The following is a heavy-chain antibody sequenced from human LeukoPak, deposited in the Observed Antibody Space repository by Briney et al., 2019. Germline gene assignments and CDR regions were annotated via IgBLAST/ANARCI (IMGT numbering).Heavy chain of an antibody. CDR1: GFTFTSFA. CDR2: IRNNGANT. D-gene: IGHD2-15*01. V-gene: IGHV3-23*05. CDR3: AKSPFDSTEGLGLDV. J-gene: IGHJ6*02. Sequence: GGSLRLSCAASGFTFTSFAMAWIRQAPGKGLEWVATIRNNGANTYYADSVKGRFAISRDNSRSILYLQMNSLRAEDTALYFCAKSPFDSTEGLGLDVWGQGTTVTVSS.